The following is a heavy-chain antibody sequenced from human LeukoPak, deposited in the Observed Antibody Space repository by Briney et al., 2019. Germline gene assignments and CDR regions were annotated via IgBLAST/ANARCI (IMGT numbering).Heavy chain of an antibody. CDR1: GFTFGSYA. V-gene: IGHV3-23*01. D-gene: IGHD2-15*01. J-gene: IGHJ5*02. CDR3: AVVVAATGGVGWFDP. Sequence: GGSLRLSCAASGFTFGSYAMSWVRQAPGKGLEWVSAISGSGGSTYYADSVKGRFTISRDNSKNTLYLQMNSLRAEDTAVYYCAVVVAATGGVGWFDPWGQGTLVTVSS. CDR2: ISGSGGST.